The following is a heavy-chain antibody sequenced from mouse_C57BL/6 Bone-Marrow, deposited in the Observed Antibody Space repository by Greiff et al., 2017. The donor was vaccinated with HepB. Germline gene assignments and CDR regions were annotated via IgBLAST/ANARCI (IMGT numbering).Heavy chain of an antibody. CDR1: GFSLTSYG. CDR3: ARRDSYYYGSSYWYFDV. V-gene: IGHV2-2*01. D-gene: IGHD1-1*01. J-gene: IGHJ1*03. CDR2: IWSGGST. Sequence: QVQLQQSGPGLVQPSQSLSITCTVSGFSLTSYGVHWVRQSPGKGLEWLGVIWSGGSTDYNAAFISRLSISKDNSKSQVFFKMNSLQADDTAIYYCARRDSYYYGSSYWYFDVWGTGTTVTVSS.